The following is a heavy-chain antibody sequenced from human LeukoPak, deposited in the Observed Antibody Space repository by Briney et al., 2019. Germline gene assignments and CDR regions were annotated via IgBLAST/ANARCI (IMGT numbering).Heavy chain of an antibody. J-gene: IGHJ5*02. V-gene: IGHV4-4*09. CDR3: ARPYYYDSRIAP. D-gene: IGHD3-22*01. Sequence: SETLSLTCTVSGGSISSYYWSWIRQPPGKGLEWVVYIYARGSTNYNPSSLMRITISVDTTKNQFSLKLSPVTAADTAVYYCARPYYYDSRIAPWGQGILATVSS. CDR1: GGSISSYY. CDR2: IYARGST.